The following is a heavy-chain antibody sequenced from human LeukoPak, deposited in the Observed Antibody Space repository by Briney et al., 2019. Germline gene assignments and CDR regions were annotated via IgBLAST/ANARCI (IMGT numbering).Heavy chain of an antibody. CDR3: ARDGDAYSSRWYYFDY. Sequence: NPSETLSLTCTVSGGSISSGDYYWSWIRQPPGKGLEWIGYIYYSGSTYYNPSLKSRVTISVDTSKNQFSLKLSSVTAADTAVYYCARDGDAYSSRWYYFDYWGQGTLVTVSS. D-gene: IGHD6-13*01. V-gene: IGHV4-30-4*01. J-gene: IGHJ4*02. CDR1: GGSISSGDYY. CDR2: IYYSGST.